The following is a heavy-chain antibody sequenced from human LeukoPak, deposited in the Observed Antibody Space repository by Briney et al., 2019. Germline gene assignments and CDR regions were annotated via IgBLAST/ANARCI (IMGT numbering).Heavy chain of an antibody. V-gene: IGHV4-61*02. D-gene: IGHD2-15*01. CDR2: FYTSGST. CDR1: GGSISSGSYY. J-gene: IGHJ4*02. Sequence: SETLSLTCTVSGGSISSGSYYWSWIRPPAGKGLEWIGRFYTSGSTNYNPSLKSRVTISVDTSKNQFSLKLTSVTAADTAVYYCARDLCGGGTCSADYWGQGTLVTVSS. CDR3: ARDLCGGGTCSADY.